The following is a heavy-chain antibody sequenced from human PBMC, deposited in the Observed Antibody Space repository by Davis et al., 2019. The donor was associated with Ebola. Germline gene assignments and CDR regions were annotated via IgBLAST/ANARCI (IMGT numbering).Heavy chain of an antibody. J-gene: IGHJ5*02. CDR3: ARGVTMIGVGWFDP. CDR2: ISAYNGNT. V-gene: IGHV1-18*01. CDR1: GYTFTSYG. Sequence: AASVQVSCKASGYTFTSYGISWVRQAPGQGLEWMGWISAYNGNTNYAQKLQGRVTMTTDTSTSTAYMELRSLRSDDTAVYYCARGVTMIGVGWFDPWGQGTLVTVSS. D-gene: IGHD3-22*01.